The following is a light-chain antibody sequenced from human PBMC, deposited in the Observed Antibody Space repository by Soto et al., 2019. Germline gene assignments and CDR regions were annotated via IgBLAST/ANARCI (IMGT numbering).Light chain of an antibody. CDR2: DVS. J-gene: IGLJ1*01. Sequence: SVLPQPASVSVSPGQSITISCTGTSSDVGGYNYVSWYQQHPGKAPKLMIYDVSNRPSGVSNRSSGSKSGNTASLTISGLQAEDEADYYCSSYTSSSTKVFGTGTKVTVL. CDR3: SSYTSSSTKV. CDR1: SSDVGGYNY. V-gene: IGLV2-14*01.